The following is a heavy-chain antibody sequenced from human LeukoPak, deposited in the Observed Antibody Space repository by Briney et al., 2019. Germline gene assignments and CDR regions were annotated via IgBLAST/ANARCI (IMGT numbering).Heavy chain of an antibody. J-gene: IGHJ4*02. CDR3: AKDDRWLQFNY. CDR2: ISGGGDIT. V-gene: IGHV3-23*01. Sequence: GGSLRLSCAASGFTVSSNYMSWVRQAPGKGLEWVSGISGGGDITYYADSVKGRFTISRDNSENTLYLQMNSLRAEDTALYYCAKDDRWLQFNYWGQGTLVTVSS. CDR1: GFTVSSNY. D-gene: IGHD5-24*01.